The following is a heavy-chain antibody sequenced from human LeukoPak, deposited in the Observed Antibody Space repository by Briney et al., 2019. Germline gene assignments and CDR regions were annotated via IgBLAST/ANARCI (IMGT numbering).Heavy chain of an antibody. Sequence: ASVKVSCKASGGIFSSYAINWVRQAPGQGLEWMGGIIPIFGTANYAQNFQARVTITTDESTSTAYMELSSLKSEDTAVYYCARERSGRFLEWPYYFDYWGQGTLVTVSS. CDR2: IIPIFGTA. CDR1: GGIFSSYA. J-gene: IGHJ4*02. V-gene: IGHV1-69*05. CDR3: ARERSGRFLEWPYYFDY. D-gene: IGHD3-3*01.